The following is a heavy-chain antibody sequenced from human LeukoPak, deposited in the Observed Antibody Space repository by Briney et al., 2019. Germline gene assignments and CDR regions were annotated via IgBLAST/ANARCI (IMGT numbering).Heavy chain of an antibody. V-gene: IGHV4-30-4*01. CDR1: GGSISSGDYY. CDR3: ASAGAVVVPAAMTRDWFDP. CDR2: INHSGST. J-gene: IGHJ5*02. Sequence: SETLSLTCTVSGGSISSGDYYWSWIRQPPGKGLEWIGEINHSGSTNYNPSLKSRVTISVDTSKNQFSLKLSSVTAADTAVYYCASAGAVVVPAAMTRDWFDPWGQGTLVTVSS. D-gene: IGHD2-2*01.